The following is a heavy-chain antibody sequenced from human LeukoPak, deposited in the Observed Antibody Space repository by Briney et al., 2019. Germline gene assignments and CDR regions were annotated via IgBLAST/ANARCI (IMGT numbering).Heavy chain of an antibody. V-gene: IGHV3-33*01. CDR2: IWYDGSNK. Sequence: ESGGSLRLSCAASGFTFSTYGMHWVRQAPGKGLEWVAVIWYDGSNKYYVDSVKGRFTISRDNFKDTLYLQMNSLRAEDTAVYYCARARDSSVYYEDSWGQGTLVTVSS. J-gene: IGHJ4*02. CDR3: ARARDSSVYYEDS. CDR1: GFTFSTYG. D-gene: IGHD3-22*01.